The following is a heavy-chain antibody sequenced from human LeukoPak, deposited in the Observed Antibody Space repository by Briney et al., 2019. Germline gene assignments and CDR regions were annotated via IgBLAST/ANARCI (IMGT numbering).Heavy chain of an antibody. Sequence: SVKVSCMASGGTFSSYAISSVRQAPGQGLEWMGRIIPILGIANYAQKFQGRVTITADKSTSTAYMELSSLRSEDTAVYYCARANNDSSGYSPPGRFDYWGQGTLVTVSS. V-gene: IGHV1-69*04. CDR1: GGTFSSYA. CDR2: IIPILGIA. J-gene: IGHJ4*02. D-gene: IGHD3-22*01. CDR3: ARANNDSSGYSPPGRFDY.